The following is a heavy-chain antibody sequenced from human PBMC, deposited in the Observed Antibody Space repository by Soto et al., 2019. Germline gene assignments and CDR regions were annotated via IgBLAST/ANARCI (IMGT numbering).Heavy chain of an antibody. CDR3: ARVPPVDIPHPDNWFDP. Sequence: ASVKVSCKASGYTFTSYGISWVRQAPGQGLEWMGWISAYNGNTNYAQKLQGRVTMTTDTSTSTAYMELRSLRSDGTAVYYCARVPPVDIPHPDNWFDPWGQGTLVTVSS. CDR2: ISAYNGNT. J-gene: IGHJ5*02. D-gene: IGHD6-19*01. V-gene: IGHV1-18*04. CDR1: GYTFTSYG.